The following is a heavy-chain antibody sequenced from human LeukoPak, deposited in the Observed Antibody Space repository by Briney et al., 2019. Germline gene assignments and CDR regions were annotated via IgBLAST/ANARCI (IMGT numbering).Heavy chain of an antibody. V-gene: IGHV3-21*01. J-gene: IGHJ6*04. CDR2: ICSSSSYI. CDR3: ARDLGSGSYYKYYYYGMDV. D-gene: IGHD3-10*01. CDR1: GFTFSSYS. Sequence: GGSLRLSCAASGFTFSSYSMNWVRQAPGKGLEWVSFICSSSSYIYYADSVKGRFTISRDNAKNSLYLQMNSLRAEDTAVYYCARDLGSGSYYKYYYYGMDVWGKGTTVTVSS.